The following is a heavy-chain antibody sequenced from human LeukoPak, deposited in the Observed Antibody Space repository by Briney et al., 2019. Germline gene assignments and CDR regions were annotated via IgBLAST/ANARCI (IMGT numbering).Heavy chain of an antibody. V-gene: IGHV3-33*08. J-gene: IGHJ4*02. Sequence: PGRSLRLSCAASGFTFSSYAMHWVRQAPGKGLEWVAVIWYDGSNKYYADSVKGRFTISRDNSKNTLYLQMNSLRAEDTAVYYCARAHYYDFWSGYLSGGSPDLVDYWGQGTLVTVSS. CDR3: ARAHYYDFWSGYLSGGSPDLVDY. D-gene: IGHD3-3*01. CDR1: GFTFSSYA. CDR2: IWYDGSNK.